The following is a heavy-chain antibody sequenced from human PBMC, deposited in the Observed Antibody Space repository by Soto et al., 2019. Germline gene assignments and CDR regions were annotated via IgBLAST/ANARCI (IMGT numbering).Heavy chain of an antibody. CDR3: ARSWGYYFDY. CDR2: IYYNGIT. J-gene: IGHJ4*02. CDR1: GGSISSGSYY. V-gene: IGHV4-61*01. Sequence: SETLSLTCTVSGGSISSGSYYWGWIRQPPGKGLEWIGYIYYNGITKYNPSLKSRVTISVDTSKNQFSLKLSSVTAADTAVYYCARSWGYYFDYWGQGTLVSVSS. D-gene: IGHD3-16*01.